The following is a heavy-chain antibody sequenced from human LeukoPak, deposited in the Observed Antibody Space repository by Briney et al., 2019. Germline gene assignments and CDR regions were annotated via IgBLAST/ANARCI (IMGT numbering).Heavy chain of an antibody. CDR1: GGSISSYY. J-gene: IGHJ6*03. V-gene: IGHV4-59*01. CDR3: ARDLRGAGYYYYYYMDV. Sequence: SGTLSLTCTVSGGSISSYYWSWIRQPPGKGLEWIGYIYYSGSTNYSPSLKSRVTISVDTSKNQFSLKLSSVTAADTAVYYCARDLRGAGYYYYYYMDVWGKGTTVTVSS. CDR2: IYYSGST. D-gene: IGHD3-16*01.